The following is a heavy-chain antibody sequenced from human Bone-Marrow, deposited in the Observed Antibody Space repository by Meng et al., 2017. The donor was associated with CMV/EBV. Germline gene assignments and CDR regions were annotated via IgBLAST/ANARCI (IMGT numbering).Heavy chain of an antibody. D-gene: IGHD6-13*01. V-gene: IGHV3-21*01. J-gene: IGHJ6*02. CDR2: ISSSTTYI. Sequence: GESLKISWAASGFTLSSYTMNWVRQAPGKGLEWVSSISSSTTYIYYADSVTGRFTISRDNAKNSLYLQMNSLRAEDTAVYYCAREDSSSSYHGMDVWGQGTTVTVSS. CDR1: GFTLSSYT. CDR3: AREDSSSSYHGMDV.